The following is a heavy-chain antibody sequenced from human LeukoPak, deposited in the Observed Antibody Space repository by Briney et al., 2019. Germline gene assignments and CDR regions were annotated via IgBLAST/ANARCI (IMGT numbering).Heavy chain of an antibody. CDR3: AGGNGGLDY. Sequence: SQTLSLTRALSVDSASSNSAAWNWIRHSPSRGLEWLGSTYYRSKWYNEYAVSVTSRITINPDTSKNQFSLQLNSMTPEDTAVYYCAGGNGGLDYWGQGTLVTVSS. CDR2: TYYRSKWYN. D-gene: IGHD4-23*01. J-gene: IGHJ4*02. V-gene: IGHV6-1*01. CDR1: VDSASSNSAA.